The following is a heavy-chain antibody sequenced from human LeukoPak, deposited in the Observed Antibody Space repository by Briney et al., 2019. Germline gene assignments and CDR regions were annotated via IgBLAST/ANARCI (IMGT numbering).Heavy chain of an antibody. V-gene: IGHV3-7*02. Sequence: GGSLRLSCAASGFTFSSYWMDWARQAPGKGLEWVANIKQDGSEKYYVDSVKGRFTISRDNAKNSLYLQMNSLRVEDTAVYYCAKGGTAVDFDYWGQGTLVTVSS. J-gene: IGHJ4*02. CDR3: AKGGTAVDFDY. CDR1: GFTFSSYW. CDR2: IKQDGSEK. D-gene: IGHD3-16*01.